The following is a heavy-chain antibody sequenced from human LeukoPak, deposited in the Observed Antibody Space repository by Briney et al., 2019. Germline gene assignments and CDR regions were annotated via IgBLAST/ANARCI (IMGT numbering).Heavy chain of an antibody. D-gene: IGHD5-24*01. CDR3: AREEMSSFDY. V-gene: IGHV1-2*02. Sequence: ASVKVSCKASGYTFTSYYMHWVRQAPGQGLEWMGWINPNSGGTNYAQKFQGRVTMTRDTSISTACMELSRLRSDDTAVYYCAREEMSSFDYWGQGTLVTVSS. J-gene: IGHJ4*02. CDR2: INPNSGGT. CDR1: GYTFTSYY.